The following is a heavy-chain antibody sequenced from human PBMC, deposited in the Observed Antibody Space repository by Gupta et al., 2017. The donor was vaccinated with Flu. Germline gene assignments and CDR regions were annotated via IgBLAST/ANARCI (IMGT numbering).Heavy chain of an antibody. CDR1: GFTFTNAW. CDR3: WKGSVTEAFET. CDR2: IKSKTDGGPT. V-gene: IGHV3-15*01. J-gene: IGHJ3*02. Sequence: EVQLVESGGGLVKPGGSLRLSCAASGFTFTNAWMSWVRQAPGKGLEWVGRIKSKTDGGPTEYAAAVKDRFIISRDDSKNTLYLQMDSLKTEDTAVYYCWKGSVTEAFETWGQGTMVTVSS. D-gene: IGHD6-19*01.